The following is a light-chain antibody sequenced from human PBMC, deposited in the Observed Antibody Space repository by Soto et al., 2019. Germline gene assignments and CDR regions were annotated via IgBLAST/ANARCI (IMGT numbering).Light chain of an antibody. CDR1: QSISSY. Sequence: DIQMTQSPSSLSASVGDRVTITCQASQSISSYLNWYQQKPGKAPKLLIYAASSLQSGVPSRFSVSGSGTDFTLTISSLQPEDFATYYCQQSYSTPRTFGQGTKVEIK. J-gene: IGKJ1*01. V-gene: IGKV1-39*01. CDR3: QQSYSTPRT. CDR2: AAS.